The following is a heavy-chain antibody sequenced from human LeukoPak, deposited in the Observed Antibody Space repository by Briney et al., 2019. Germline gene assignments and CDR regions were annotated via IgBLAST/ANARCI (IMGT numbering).Heavy chain of an antibody. CDR1: GYTFTDYY. J-gene: IGHJ6*03. CDR2: IYPSSGAT. CDR3: ASSIDYYYYMDV. V-gene: IGHV1-2*02. Sequence: ASVKVSCKASGYTFTDYYMNWVRQAPGQGLEWMGWIYPSSGATKYAQKFQGRVTMTRDTSISTAYMELSRLRSDDTAVYYCASSIDYYYYMDVWGKGTTVTVSS. D-gene: IGHD5-24*01.